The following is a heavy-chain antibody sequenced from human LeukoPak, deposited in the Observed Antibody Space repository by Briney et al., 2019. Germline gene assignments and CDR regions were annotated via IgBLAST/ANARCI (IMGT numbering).Heavy chain of an antibody. Sequence: SETLSLTCSVSGDSISSCGYYWSWMRQPPGKGLEWIGYIYYSGSTNYNPSLKSRVTISVDTSKNQFSLKLSSVTAADTAVYYCAKVGLDFWSGPTYYYYMDVWGKGTTVTVSS. CDR1: GDSISSCGYY. J-gene: IGHJ6*03. CDR3: AKVGLDFWSGPTYYYYMDV. D-gene: IGHD3-3*01. CDR2: IYYSGST. V-gene: IGHV4-61*08.